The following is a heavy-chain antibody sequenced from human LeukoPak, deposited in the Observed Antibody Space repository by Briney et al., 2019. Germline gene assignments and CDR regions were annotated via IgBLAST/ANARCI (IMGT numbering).Heavy chain of an antibody. CDR2: MNPNSDNT. J-gene: IGHJ5*02. CDR3: VRSGFCSGATCSYQWSLGWFDP. Sequence: ASVKVSCKASGYTFTSYDIDWVRQASGQGLEWMGWMNPNSDNTGYAQRFQGRVTMSKDTSITTAYMELRNLRSEDTAIYYCVRSGFCSGATCSYQWSLGWFDPWGQGTLVIVSS. V-gene: IGHV1-8*01. CDR1: GYTFTSYD. D-gene: IGHD2-15*01.